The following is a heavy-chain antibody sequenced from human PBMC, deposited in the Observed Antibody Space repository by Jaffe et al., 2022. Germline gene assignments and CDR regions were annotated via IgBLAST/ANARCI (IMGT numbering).Heavy chain of an antibody. V-gene: IGHV3-48*01. D-gene: IGHD5-12*01. J-gene: IGHJ6*03. CDR1: GFTFSSYS. CDR2: ISSSSSTI. Sequence: EVQLVESGGGLVQPGGSLRLSCAASGFTFSSYSMNWVRQAPGKGLEWVSYISSSSSTIYYADSVKGRFTISRDNAKNSLYLQMNSLRAEDTAVYYCARCGGYGRVNYYYYYYMDVWGKGTTVTVSS. CDR3: ARCGGYGRVNYYYYYYMDV.